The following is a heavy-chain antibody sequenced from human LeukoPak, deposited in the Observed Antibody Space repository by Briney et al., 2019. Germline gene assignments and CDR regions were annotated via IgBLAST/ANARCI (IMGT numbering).Heavy chain of an antibody. Sequence: SETLSLTCAVYGGSFSGYYWSWIRQPPGKGLEWIGEINHSGSTNYNPSLKSRVTISVDKSKNQFSLKLSSVTAADTAVYYCASGLLWFGEPAFDYWGQGTLVTVSS. V-gene: IGHV4-34*01. D-gene: IGHD3-10*01. J-gene: IGHJ4*02. CDR3: ASGLLWFGEPAFDY. CDR2: INHSGST. CDR1: GGSFSGYY.